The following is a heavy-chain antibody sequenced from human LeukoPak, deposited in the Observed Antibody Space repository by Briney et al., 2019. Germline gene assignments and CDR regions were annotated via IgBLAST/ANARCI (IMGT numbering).Heavy chain of an antibody. D-gene: IGHD3-16*01. Sequence: GASVKVSCKASGYTFTSYAMHWVRQAPGQRLEWMGWINAGNGNTKYSQEFQGRVTMTRNTSISTAYMELSSLTSEDTAMYYCARRGKGLGYYMDVWGKGTTVTISS. J-gene: IGHJ6*03. CDR2: INAGNGNT. V-gene: IGHV1-3*03. CDR1: GYTFTSYA. CDR3: ARRGKGLGYYMDV.